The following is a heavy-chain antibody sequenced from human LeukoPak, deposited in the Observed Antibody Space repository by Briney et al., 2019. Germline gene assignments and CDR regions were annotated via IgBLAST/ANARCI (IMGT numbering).Heavy chain of an antibody. CDR3: ARLYYYDGSGYYPRGWFDP. J-gene: IGHJ5*02. CDR2: ISSIGSTI. D-gene: IGHD3-22*01. Sequence: GGSLRLSCAASGFTFSDYYMSWIRQAPGKGLEWVSYISSIGSTIYYADSVKGRFTISRDNAKNSLYLQMNSLRAEDTAVYYCARLYYYDGSGYYPRGWFDPWGQGTLVTVSS. CDR1: GFTFSDYY. V-gene: IGHV3-11*01.